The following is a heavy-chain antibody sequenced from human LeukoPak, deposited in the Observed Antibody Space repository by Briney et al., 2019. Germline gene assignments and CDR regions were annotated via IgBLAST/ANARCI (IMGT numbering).Heavy chain of an antibody. CDR3: AKGGLSQSLKRGYRGFDY. D-gene: IGHD5-18*01. CDR1: KFTFSSYA. Sequence: GGSLRLSCAASKFTFSSYAMSWVRQAPGKGLEWVSTISGSGDGTYYADSVKGRFTISRGNSKNTLYLQMNSLRAEDTAVYSCAKGGLSQSLKRGYRGFDYWGQGTLVTVSS. CDR2: ISGSGDGT. J-gene: IGHJ4*02. V-gene: IGHV3-23*01.